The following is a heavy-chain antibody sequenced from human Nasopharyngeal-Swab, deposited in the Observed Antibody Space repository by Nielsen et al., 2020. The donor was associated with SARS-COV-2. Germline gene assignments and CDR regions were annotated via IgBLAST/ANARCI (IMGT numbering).Heavy chain of an antibody. CDR2: IKQSGST. V-gene: IGHV4-34*01. D-gene: IGHD3-22*01. CDR1: GGSLSGYY. J-gene: IGHJ5*01. Sequence: SETLSLTCGVNGGSLSGYYWSWIRQPPGKGLEWIGEIKQSGSTNYSPSLKSRVTISVDTSKRQFSLRLTSVTAADTATYFCVDSGSYVGLFDSWGQGILVTVSS. CDR3: VDSGSYVGLFDS.